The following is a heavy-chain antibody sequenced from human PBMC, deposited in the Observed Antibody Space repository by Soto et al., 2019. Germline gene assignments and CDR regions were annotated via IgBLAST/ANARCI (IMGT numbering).Heavy chain of an antibody. D-gene: IGHD3-3*01. CDR2: ISGSGGST. Sequence: PGGSLRLSCAASGFTFSSYAMSWVRQAPGKGLEWVSAISGSGGSTYYADSVKGRFTISRDNSKNTLYLQMNSLRAEDTAVYYCAKGSLEDVLRFLEWPSFDYWGQGTLVTVSS. CDR1: GFTFSSYA. CDR3: AKGSLEDVLRFLEWPSFDY. V-gene: IGHV3-23*01. J-gene: IGHJ4*02.